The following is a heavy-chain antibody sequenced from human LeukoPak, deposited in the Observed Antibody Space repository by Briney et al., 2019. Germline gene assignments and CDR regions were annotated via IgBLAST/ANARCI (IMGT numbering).Heavy chain of an antibody. V-gene: IGHV1-69*01. CDR3: ARAPDMAVAGVYFDY. J-gene: IGHJ4*02. Sequence: SVKVSCKASGGTFSSYAISWVRQAPGQGLEWMGGIIQQTTHGSSRAESTSTAYMELSSLRSEDTAVYYCARAPDMAVAGVYFDYWGQGTLVTVSS. CDR1: GGTFSSYA. D-gene: IGHD6-19*01. CDR2: IIQ.